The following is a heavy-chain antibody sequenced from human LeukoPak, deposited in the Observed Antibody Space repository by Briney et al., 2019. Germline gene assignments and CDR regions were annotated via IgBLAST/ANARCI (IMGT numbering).Heavy chain of an antibody. V-gene: IGHV4-38-2*01. J-gene: IGHJ4*02. CDR2: IYHSGST. Sequence: SETLSLTCAVSGYSISSGYYWGWLRQPPGKGLEWIGSIYHSGSTYYNPSLKSRVTISVDTSKNQFSLKLSSVTAADTAVYYCARHIAAAGIDYWGQGTLVTVSS. CDR1: GYSISSGYY. CDR3: ARHIAAAGIDY. D-gene: IGHD6-13*01.